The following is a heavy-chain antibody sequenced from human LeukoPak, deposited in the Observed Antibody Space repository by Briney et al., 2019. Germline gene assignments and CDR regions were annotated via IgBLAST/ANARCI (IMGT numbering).Heavy chain of an antibody. CDR1: GFTFSNYA. CDR3: AKDQHGSGDYRFDS. D-gene: IGHD3-10*01. CDR2: ISGRGGGT. V-gene: IGHV3-23*01. J-gene: IGHJ4*02. Sequence: GGSLRLSCAASGFTFSNYAMSWVRQAPGKGLEWVSGISGRGGGTYYADSVKGRFTISRDNSKNTLSVQMNSLRAEDTAVYYCAKDQHGSGDYRFDSWGQGTLVTVSS.